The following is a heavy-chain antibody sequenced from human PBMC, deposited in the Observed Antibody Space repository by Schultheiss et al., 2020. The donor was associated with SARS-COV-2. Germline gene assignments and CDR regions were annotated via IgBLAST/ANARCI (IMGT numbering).Heavy chain of an antibody. V-gene: IGHV1-2*02. Sequence: ASVKVSCKASGYTFTSQGISWVRQAPGQGLEWMGWINPNSGGTNYAQKFQGRVTMTRDTSISTAYMELRSLRSEDTAVYYCARVAYGDYGSVWGQGTLVTVSS. CDR2: INPNSGGT. CDR3: ARVAYGDYGSV. D-gene: IGHD4-17*01. J-gene: IGHJ4*02. CDR1: GYTFTSQG.